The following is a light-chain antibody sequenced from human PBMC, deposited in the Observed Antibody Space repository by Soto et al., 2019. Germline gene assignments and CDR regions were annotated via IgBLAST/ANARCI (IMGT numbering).Light chain of an antibody. V-gene: IGKV3-20*01. CDR1: QSVSSSY. CDR2: GAS. J-gene: IGKJ2*01. Sequence: DIVLTQSPGTLSLSPGERATLSCRASQSVSSSYLAWYQQKPGQAPKLLIYGASSRATGIPDRFSGSGSGTDFTLTISRLEPEDFAVYYCHQYGSSPYTFGQGTKVEIK. CDR3: HQYGSSPYT.